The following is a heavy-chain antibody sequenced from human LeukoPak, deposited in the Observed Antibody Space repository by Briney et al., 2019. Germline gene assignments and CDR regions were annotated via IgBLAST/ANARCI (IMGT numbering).Heavy chain of an antibody. J-gene: IGHJ4*02. D-gene: IGHD4-17*01. CDR2: IYYSGST. CDR1: GGSINGYY. CDR3: ARHDAHGDYAMSDY. V-gene: IGHV4-59*08. Sequence: SETLSLTCTVSGGSINGYYWSWIRQPPGKGLEWIGYIYYSGSTNYNPSLKSRVTISVDTSKNQFSLKLSSVTAADTAVYYCARHDAHGDYAMSDYWGQGTLVTVSS.